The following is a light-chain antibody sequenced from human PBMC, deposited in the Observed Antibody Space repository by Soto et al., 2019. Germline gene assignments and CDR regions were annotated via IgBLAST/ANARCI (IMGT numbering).Light chain of an antibody. Sequence: DIQMTQTPSTLSASVGDRFTITCRASQSISSWLAWYQLKPGKAPKLLIYDASSLESGVPSRFSGSGSGTEFTLTISSLQPDDFATYYCQQYNTYQTFGQGSKVDIK. V-gene: IGKV1-5*01. CDR1: QSISSW. J-gene: IGKJ1*01. CDR2: DAS. CDR3: QQYNTYQT.